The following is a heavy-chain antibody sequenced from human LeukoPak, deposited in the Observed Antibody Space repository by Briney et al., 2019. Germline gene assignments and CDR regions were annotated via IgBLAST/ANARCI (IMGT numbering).Heavy chain of an antibody. J-gene: IGHJ4*02. CDR1: GYTFTGYY. V-gene: IGHV1-2*02. CDR3: ASDTTVTTGIFDY. CDR2: INPNSGGT. Sequence: ASVKVSCKASGYTFTGYYMHWVRQAPGQGLEWMGWINPNSGGTNYAQKFQGRVTMTRDTSISTAYMELSRLRSDDTAVYYCASDTTVTTGIFDYWGQGTLVTVSS. D-gene: IGHD4-17*01.